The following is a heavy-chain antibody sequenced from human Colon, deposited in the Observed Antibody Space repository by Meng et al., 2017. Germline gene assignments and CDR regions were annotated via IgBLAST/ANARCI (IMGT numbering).Heavy chain of an antibody. CDR2: INNDGSNT. CDR1: GFTFTNYW. J-gene: IGHJ4*02. V-gene: IGHV3-74*01. D-gene: IGHD2-21*01. CDR3: ARTRPSNSDLDY. Sequence: GESLKISCAASGFTFTNYWMQWVRQVPGKGLVWVSRINNDGSNTIYADSVKGRVTISRDNAQNTLYLQMNGLRAEDTAVDYCARTRPSNSDLDYWGQGTLVTVSS.